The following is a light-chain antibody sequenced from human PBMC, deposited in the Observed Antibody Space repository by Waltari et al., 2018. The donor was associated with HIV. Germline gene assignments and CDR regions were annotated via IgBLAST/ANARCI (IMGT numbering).Light chain of an antibody. V-gene: IGLV3-25*03. CDR3: QSSDISGNYWV. CDR2: KDR. Sequence: SPGQTATITCSGDTLPKQYGYWYQQKPGHAPVMVIYKDRERPSGIPERFSGSSSATTATLTISGVQPEDEADYYCQSSDISGNYWVLGGGTKLTVL. CDR1: TLPKQY. J-gene: IGLJ2*01.